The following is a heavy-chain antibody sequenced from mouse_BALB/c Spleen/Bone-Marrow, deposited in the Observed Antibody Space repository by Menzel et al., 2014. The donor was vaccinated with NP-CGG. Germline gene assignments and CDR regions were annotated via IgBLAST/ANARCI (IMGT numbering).Heavy chain of an antibody. CDR1: GFTFSSYG. D-gene: IGHD2-1*01. J-gene: IGHJ2*01. V-gene: IGHV5-6-3*01. CDR2: INSNGGST. CDR3: ARGNYGNYEDYFDY. Sequence: EVHLVESGGGLVQPGGSLKLSCAASGFTFSSYGMSWVRQTPDKRLELVASINSNGGSTYYPDSVKGRFTISRDNAKNTLSLQMSSLKSEDTARYYCARGNYGNYEDYFDYWGQGTTLTVSS.